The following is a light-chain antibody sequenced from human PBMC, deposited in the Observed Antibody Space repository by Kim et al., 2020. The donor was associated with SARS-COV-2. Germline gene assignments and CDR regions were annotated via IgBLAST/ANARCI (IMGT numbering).Light chain of an antibody. J-gene: IGKJ2*01. CDR1: QSVSSN. Sequence: SVSPGESATLSCRASQSVSSNLAWYQQKPGQAPRLLIYGAYTRATGIPARFSGSGSGTEFTLTNSSLQSEDFAVYYCQQYNNWPHTFGQGTKLEI. CDR2: GAY. V-gene: IGKV3-15*01. CDR3: QQYNNWPHT.